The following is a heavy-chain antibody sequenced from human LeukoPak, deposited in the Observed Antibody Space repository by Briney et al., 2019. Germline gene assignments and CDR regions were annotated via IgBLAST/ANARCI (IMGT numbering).Heavy chain of an antibody. J-gene: IGHJ4*02. V-gene: IGHV4-4*07. D-gene: IGHD3-22*01. CDR2: IYTNGST. Sequence: SETLSLTCTVSGGSISSYYWSWIRQPAGKGLEWIRRIYTNGSTNYNPSLKSRVTMSVDTAKNQFSLKLSSVTAADTAVYYCARDTLYYYDSSGYYKRGGLDYWGQGTLVTVSS. CDR3: ARDTLYYYDSSGYYKRGGLDY. CDR1: GGSISSYY.